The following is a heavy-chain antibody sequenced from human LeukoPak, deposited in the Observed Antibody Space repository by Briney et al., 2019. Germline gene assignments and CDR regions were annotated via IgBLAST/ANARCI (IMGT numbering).Heavy chain of an antibody. V-gene: IGHV4-59*01. Sequence: SETLSLTCTVAGGSISSCYWSWIRQPPGKGLEWIGYIYYSGSTNYNPSLKSRVTISVDTSKNQFSLKLSSVTAADTAVYYCARNIGYCSGGSCYSRWFDPWGQGTLVTVSS. J-gene: IGHJ5*02. CDR1: GGSISSCY. CDR2: IYYSGST. D-gene: IGHD2-15*01. CDR3: ARNIGYCSGGSCYSRWFDP.